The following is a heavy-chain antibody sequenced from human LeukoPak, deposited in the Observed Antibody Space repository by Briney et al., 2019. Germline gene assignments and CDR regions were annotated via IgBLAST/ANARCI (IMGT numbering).Heavy chain of an antibody. Sequence: PGRSLRPSCAASGFTFSGYYMSWIRQAPGKGLEWVSFISSSTSYTNYADSVKGRFTISRDNAKKSLYLQMNSLRAEDTAIYYCARVIGGKYNYCDFWGQGILVTVSS. CDR2: ISSSTSYT. J-gene: IGHJ4*02. CDR1: GFTFSGYY. CDR3: ARVIGGKYNYCDF. D-gene: IGHD3-16*02. V-gene: IGHV3-11*06.